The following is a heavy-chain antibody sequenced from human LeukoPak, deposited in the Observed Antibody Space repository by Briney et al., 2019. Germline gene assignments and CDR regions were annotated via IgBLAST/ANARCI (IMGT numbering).Heavy chain of an antibody. D-gene: IGHD3-3*01. J-gene: IGHJ3*01. CDR1: GFTFSDEG. CDR3: ARGAFGVYAFDL. V-gene: IGHV3-74*01. Sequence: PGGSLRLSCAASGFTFSDEGMHWVRQAPGKGLVWVSRITADGTSTTYADSVKGRFTISRDNAKNTLYVQMKSLRAEDTAVYYCARGAFGVYAFDLWGQGTMVTVSS. CDR2: ITADGTST.